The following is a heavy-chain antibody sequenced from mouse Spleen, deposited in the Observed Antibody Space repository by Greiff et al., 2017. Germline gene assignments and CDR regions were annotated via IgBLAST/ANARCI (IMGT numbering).Heavy chain of an antibody. Sequence: EVMLVESGGGLVQPGGSLKLSCAASGFTFSSYTMSWVRQTPEKRLEWVAYISNGGGSTYYPDTVKGRFTISRDNAKNTLYLQMSSLKSEDTAMYYCARQITTAEAMDYWGQGTSVTVSS. J-gene: IGHJ4*01. CDR2: ISNGGGST. CDR1: GFTFSSYT. V-gene: IGHV5-12-2*01. D-gene: IGHD1-2*01. CDR3: ARQITTAEAMDY.